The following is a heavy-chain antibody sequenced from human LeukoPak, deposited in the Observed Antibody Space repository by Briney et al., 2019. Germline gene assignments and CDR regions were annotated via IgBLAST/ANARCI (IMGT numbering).Heavy chain of an antibody. V-gene: IGHV4-59*01. CDR2: IYYSGST. Sequence: SETLSLTCTVSGGSISSYYWSWVRQPPGKGLEWIGYIYYSGSTNYNPSLTSRVIISVDTSKNQFSLKLSSVTAADTAVYYCARHLGYCSTTSCYPWFDPWGQGTLVTVSS. CDR3: ARHLGYCSTTSCYPWFDP. CDR1: GGSISSYY. D-gene: IGHD2-2*01. J-gene: IGHJ5*02.